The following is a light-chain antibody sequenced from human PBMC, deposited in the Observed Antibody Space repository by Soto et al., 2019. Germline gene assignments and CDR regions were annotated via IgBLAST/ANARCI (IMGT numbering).Light chain of an antibody. J-gene: IGKJ4*01. CDR3: QQRSNWPLT. V-gene: IGKV3-11*01. CDR2: DAS. CDR1: QSVSSY. Sequence: EIVLTQSPATLSLSPGERATLSCRASQSVSSYLAWYQQKPGQAPRLLIYDASNRATGIPARFSGSGSGTDFTLTISNLDPEDFAVYYCQQRSNWPLTFGGGTKVEIK.